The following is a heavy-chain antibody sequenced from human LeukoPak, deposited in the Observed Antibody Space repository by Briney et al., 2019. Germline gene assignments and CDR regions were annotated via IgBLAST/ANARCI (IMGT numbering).Heavy chain of an antibody. Sequence: PGGSLRLSCAVSGITLSNYAMSWVRQAPGKGLEWVSAISNDGGGTQYADFVEGRFTISRDNSKNTLFLQMSSLRAEDTALYYCAKGSSGYFADLWGQGTLVTVSS. CDR2: ISNDGGGT. CDR1: GITLSNYA. D-gene: IGHD3-22*01. CDR3: AKGSSGYFADL. V-gene: IGHV3-23*01. J-gene: IGHJ5*02.